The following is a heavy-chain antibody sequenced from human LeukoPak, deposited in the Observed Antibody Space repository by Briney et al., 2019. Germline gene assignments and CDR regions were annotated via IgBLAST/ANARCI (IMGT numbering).Heavy chain of an antibody. D-gene: IGHD3-3*01. CDR2: IRYDGSNK. V-gene: IGHV3-30*02. Sequence: GGSLRLSCAASGFTFSSYGMHWVRQAPGKGLEWVAFIRYDGSNKYYADSVKGRFTISRDNSKNTLYLQMNSLRAEDTAVYYCARGPYYDFWSGSGYYYYYMDVWGEGTTVTVSS. CDR3: ARGPYYDFWSGSGYYYYYMDV. CDR1: GFTFSSYG. J-gene: IGHJ6*03.